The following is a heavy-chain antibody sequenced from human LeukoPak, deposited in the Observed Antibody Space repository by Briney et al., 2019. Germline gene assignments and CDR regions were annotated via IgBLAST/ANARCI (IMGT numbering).Heavy chain of an antibody. CDR1: GYTFTGYY. V-gene: IGHV1-2*02. CDR2: INPKSGGT. Sequence: ASVEVSCKASGYTFTGYYMHWVRQAPGQGLEWMGWINPKSGGTNYAQKFQGRVTMTRDTSISTAYMELSRLRSDDTAVYYCASGGYCSGGSCYGDDYWGQGTLVTVSS. D-gene: IGHD2-15*01. CDR3: ASGGYCSGGSCYGDDY. J-gene: IGHJ4*02.